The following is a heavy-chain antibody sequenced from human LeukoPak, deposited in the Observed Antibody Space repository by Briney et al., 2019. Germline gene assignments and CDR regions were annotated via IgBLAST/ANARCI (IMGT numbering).Heavy chain of an antibody. V-gene: IGHV4-39*01. CDR2: IYYSGST. D-gene: IGHD3-22*01. CDR1: GGPISSSSYY. Sequence: SETLSLTCTVSGGPISSSSYYWGWIPQPPGKVLEWIGSIYYSGSTYYNPSLKSRVTISVDTSKNQFSLKLSSVTAADTAVYYCATRGDSAYYYDSSGYYPFDYWGQGTLVTVPS. J-gene: IGHJ4*02. CDR3: ATRGDSAYYYDSSGYYPFDY.